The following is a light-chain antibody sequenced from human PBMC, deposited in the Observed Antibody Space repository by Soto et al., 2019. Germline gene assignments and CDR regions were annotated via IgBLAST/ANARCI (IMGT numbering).Light chain of an antibody. Sequence: QSALAQPASVSGSPGQSITISCTGSFSDIAVFNYVSWYQQYPGRAPKLLIYQVISRASGVSHRFSGSKSGNTASLTISGLQPEDEAEYYCNSYSSTNFYVFGTGTKVTVL. CDR2: QVI. CDR1: FSDIAVFNY. J-gene: IGLJ1*01. V-gene: IGLV2-14*01. CDR3: NSYSSTNFYV.